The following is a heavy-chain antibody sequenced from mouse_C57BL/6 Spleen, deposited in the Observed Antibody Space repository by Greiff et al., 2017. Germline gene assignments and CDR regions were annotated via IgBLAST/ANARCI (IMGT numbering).Heavy chain of an antibody. V-gene: IGHV1-80*01. CDR2: IYPGDGDT. Sequence: QVQLQQSGAELVKPGASVKISCKASGYAFSSYWMNWVKQRPGKGLEWIGQIYPGDGDTNYNGKFKGKATLTAEQSSSTAYMQLSSLDSEVSSVYFCERGGYWYFDVWGTGTTVTVSS. CDR1: GYAFSSYW. J-gene: IGHJ1*03. CDR3: ERGGYWYFDV.